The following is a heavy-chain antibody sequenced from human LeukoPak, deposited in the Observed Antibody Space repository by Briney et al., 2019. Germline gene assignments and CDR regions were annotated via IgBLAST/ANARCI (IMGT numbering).Heavy chain of an antibody. CDR2: ISTSSIYI. CDR1: GFTFSRYS. J-gene: IGHJ4*02. D-gene: IGHD4-11*01. Sequence: GGSLRLSCAASGFTFSRYSMNWVRQAPGKGLEWVSSISTSSIYIYYADSVKGRFTISRDNAKNSLYLQMNSLRAEDTAVYYCARDRGYSNYEFDYWGQGTLVTVSS. V-gene: IGHV3-21*01. CDR3: ARDRGYSNYEFDY.